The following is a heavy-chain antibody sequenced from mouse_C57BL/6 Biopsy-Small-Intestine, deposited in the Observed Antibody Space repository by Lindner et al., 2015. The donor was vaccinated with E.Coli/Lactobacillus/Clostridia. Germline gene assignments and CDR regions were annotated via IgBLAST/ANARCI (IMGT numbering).Heavy chain of an antibody. CDR2: LIVGNGYT. V-gene: IGHV1-4*01. D-gene: IGHD6-1*01. CDR3: ARRGDGHNYDY. Sequence: SVKVSCKASGYTFTTYPIHWLRQAPGQSLEWMGWLIVGNGYTRYSHQFQGRVTIARDTSASTAYMELSSLRSEDTALYYCARRGDGHNYDYWGQGTLVTVSS. CDR1: GYTFTTYP. J-gene: IGHJ4*01.